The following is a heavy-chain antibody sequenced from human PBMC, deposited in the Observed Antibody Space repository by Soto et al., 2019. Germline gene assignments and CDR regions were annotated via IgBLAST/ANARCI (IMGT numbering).Heavy chain of an antibody. D-gene: IGHD3-10*01. Sequence: GGSLRLSCAASGFTFSSYWMHWVRQAPGKGLVWVSRINSDGSSTSYADSVKGRFTLSRDNAKNTLYLQMNSLRAEDTAVYYCARERGSYYMDVWGKGTTVTVS. V-gene: IGHV3-74*01. CDR2: INSDGSST. J-gene: IGHJ6*03. CDR1: GFTFSSYW. CDR3: ARERGSYYMDV.